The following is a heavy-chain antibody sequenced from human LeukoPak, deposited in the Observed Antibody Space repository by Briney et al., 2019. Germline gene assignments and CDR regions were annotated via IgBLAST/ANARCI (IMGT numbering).Heavy chain of an antibody. V-gene: IGHV1-2*02. CDR3: ARDRYGSGSSVLDWFDP. Sequence: GSVKVSCKASGYTFTGYYMHWVRQAPGQGLEWMGWINPNSGGTNYAQKFQGRVTMTRDTSISTAYMELSRLRSDDTAVYYCARDRYGSGSSVLDWFDPWGQGTLVTVSS. CDR1: GYTFTGYY. J-gene: IGHJ5*02. D-gene: IGHD3-10*01. CDR2: INPNSGGT.